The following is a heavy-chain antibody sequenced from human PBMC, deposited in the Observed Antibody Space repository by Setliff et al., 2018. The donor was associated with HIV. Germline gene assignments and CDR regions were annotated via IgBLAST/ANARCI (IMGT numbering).Heavy chain of an antibody. V-gene: IGHV1-2*02. CDR2: VNPNNGGT. Sequence: GASVKVSCKSSGYTFTDYYIHWVRLAPGQGLEWMGWVNPNNGGTSYAQKFQGRVTMTRDTSISTAYMELSRLTSDDTAVYYCATAKEHWLSEGGFDYWGQGTLVTVSS. D-gene: IGHD6-19*01. CDR1: GYTFTDYY. J-gene: IGHJ4*02. CDR3: ATAKEHWLSEGGFDY.